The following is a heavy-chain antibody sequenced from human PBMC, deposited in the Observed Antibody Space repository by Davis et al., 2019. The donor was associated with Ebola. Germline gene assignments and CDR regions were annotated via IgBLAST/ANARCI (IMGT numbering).Heavy chain of an antibody. CDR1: GYSFTSYG. D-gene: IGHD6-19*01. CDR3: ARAQWLPPFDP. J-gene: IGHJ5*02. V-gene: IGHV1-18*01. CDR2: ISAYNGNT. Sequence: GESLKISCKGSGYSFTSYGISWVRQAPGQGLEWMGWISAYNGNTNYAQKLQGRVTMTTDTSTSTAYMELRSLRSDDTAVYYCARAQWLPPFDPWGQGTLVTVSS.